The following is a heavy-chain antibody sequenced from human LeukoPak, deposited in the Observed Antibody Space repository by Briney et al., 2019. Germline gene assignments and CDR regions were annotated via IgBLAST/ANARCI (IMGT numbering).Heavy chain of an antibody. V-gene: IGHV1-2*02. J-gene: IGHJ4*02. CDR3: ARDPNRYDYIWGSSGTFDY. D-gene: IGHD3-16*01. Sequence: ASVKVSCKASGYTFTGYYMHWVRQAPGQGLEWMGWINPNSGGTNYAQKFQGRVTMTGDTSISTAYMELSRLRSDDTAVYYCARDPNRYDYIWGSSGTFDYWGQGTLVTVSS. CDR2: INPNSGGT. CDR1: GYTFTGYY.